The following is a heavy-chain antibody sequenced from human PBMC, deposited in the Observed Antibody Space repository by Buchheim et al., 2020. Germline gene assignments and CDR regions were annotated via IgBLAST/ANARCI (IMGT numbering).Heavy chain of an antibody. V-gene: IGHV3-30*18. CDR1: GFTFSSYG. CDR3: AKDRSSGWYVRPYYYYYGMDV. D-gene: IGHD6-19*01. CDR2: ISYDGSNK. J-gene: IGHJ6*02. Sequence: QVQLVESGGGVVQPGRSLRLSSAASGFTFSSYGMHWVRQAPGKGLEWVAVISYDGSNKYYADSVKGRFTISRDNSKNTLYLQMNSLRAEDTAVYYCAKDRSSGWYVRPYYYYYGMDVWGQGTT.